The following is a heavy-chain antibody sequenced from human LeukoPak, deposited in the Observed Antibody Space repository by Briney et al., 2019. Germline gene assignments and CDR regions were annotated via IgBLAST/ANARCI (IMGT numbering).Heavy chain of an antibody. CDR1: GDSISSSSSY. J-gene: IGHJ4*02. D-gene: IGHD3-10*01. CDR3: ARHKPSGYYGSGSFRGYFDY. CDR2: INHSGST. V-gene: IGHV4-39*01. Sequence: PSETLSLTCSVSGDSISSSSSYWGWIRQPPGKGLEWIGEINHSGSTNYNPSLKSRVTISVDTSKNQFSLKLSSVTAADTAVYYCARHKPSGYYGSGSFRGYFDYWGQGTLVTVSS.